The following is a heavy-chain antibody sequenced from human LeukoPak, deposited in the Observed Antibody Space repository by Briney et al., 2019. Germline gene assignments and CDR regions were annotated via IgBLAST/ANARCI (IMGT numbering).Heavy chain of an antibody. D-gene: IGHD3-3*01. J-gene: IGHJ4*02. V-gene: IGHV4-59*01. CDR1: GGSISSYY. CDR3: ARGDRSGYYTGLDY. Sequence: SETLSLTCTVSGGSISSYYWSWIRQPPGKGLEWIGYIYYSGSTNYNPSLKSRVTISVDTSKNQFSLKLSSVTAADTAVYYCARGDRSGYYTGLDYWGQGTLVTVSS. CDR2: IYYSGST.